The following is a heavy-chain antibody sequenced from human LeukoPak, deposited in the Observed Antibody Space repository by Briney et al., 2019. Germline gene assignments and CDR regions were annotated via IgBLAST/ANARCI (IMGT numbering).Heavy chain of an antibody. CDR3: AKDTELQWLVGVDY. CDR2: ISGSGGST. J-gene: IGHJ4*02. D-gene: IGHD6-19*01. V-gene: IGHV3-23*01. CDR1: GFTFSSYA. Sequence: GGSLRLSCAASGFTFSSYAMSWVRQAPGKGLEWVSAISGSGGSTYYADSVKGRFTISRDNPKNTLYLQMNSLRAEDTAVYYCAKDTELQWLVGVDYWGQGTLVAVSS.